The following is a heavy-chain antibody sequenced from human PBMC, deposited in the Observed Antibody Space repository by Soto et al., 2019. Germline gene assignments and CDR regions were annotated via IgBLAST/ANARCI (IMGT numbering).Heavy chain of an antibody. D-gene: IGHD2-15*01. Sequence: ASVKVSCKASGYTFTSYAMHWVRQAPGQRLEWMGWINAGNGNTKYSQKFQGRVTITRDTSASTAYMELSSLRSEDTAVYYCAREIVVVVAAVYGMDVWGQGTTVTVSS. CDR1: GYTFTSYA. V-gene: IGHV1-3*01. J-gene: IGHJ6*02. CDR2: INAGNGNT. CDR3: AREIVVVVAAVYGMDV.